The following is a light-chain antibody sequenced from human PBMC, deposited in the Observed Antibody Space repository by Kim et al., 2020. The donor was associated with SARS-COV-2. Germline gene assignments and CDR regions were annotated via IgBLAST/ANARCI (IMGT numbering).Light chain of an antibody. CDR2: GKN. Sequence: VALGQTVRMTCQGDSLRSYYATWYQQKTGQAPILVIYGKNNRPSGIPDRFSGSSSGNTASLTITGTQAGDEADYYCNSRDSNDNVVFGGGTQLTVL. CDR3: NSRDSNDNVV. V-gene: IGLV3-19*01. J-gene: IGLJ2*01. CDR1: SLRSYY.